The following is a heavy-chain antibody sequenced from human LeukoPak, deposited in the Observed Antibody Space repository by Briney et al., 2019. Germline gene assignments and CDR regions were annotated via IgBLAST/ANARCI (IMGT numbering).Heavy chain of an antibody. CDR1: GGSISSSSYY. V-gene: IGHV4-39*07. J-gene: IGHJ4*02. CDR2: IYYSGST. CDR3: ARREGDTATYYFDY. D-gene: IGHD5-18*01. Sequence: SETLSLTCTVSGGSISSSSYYWGWIRQPPGEGLEWIGSIYYSGSTYYNPSLKSRVTISVDTSKNQFSLKLSSVTAADTAVYYCARREGDTATYYFDYWGQGTLVTVSS.